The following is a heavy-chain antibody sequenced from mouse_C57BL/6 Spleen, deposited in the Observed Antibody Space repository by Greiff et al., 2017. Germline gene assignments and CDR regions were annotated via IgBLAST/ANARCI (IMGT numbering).Heavy chain of an antibody. CDR1: GYAFSSYW. Sequence: QVQLKESGAELVKPGASVKISCKASGYAFSSYWMNWVKQRPGKGLEWIGQIYPGDGDTNYNGKFKGKATLTADKSSSTAYMQLSSLTSEDSAVYFCARSGSHYFDYWGQGTTLTVSS. CDR3: ARSGSHYFDY. D-gene: IGHD1-1*01. V-gene: IGHV1-80*01. CDR2: IYPGDGDT. J-gene: IGHJ2*01.